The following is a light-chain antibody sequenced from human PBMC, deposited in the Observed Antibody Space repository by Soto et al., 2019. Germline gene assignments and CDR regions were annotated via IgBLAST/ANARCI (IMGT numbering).Light chain of an antibody. J-gene: IGLJ3*02. CDR1: SSNIGSNY. CDR2: RNN. CDR3: AAWDDSLSGLWV. V-gene: IGLV1-47*01. Sequence: VVTQPPSASGTPGQRVTISCSGSSSNIGSNYVFWYQQVPRTAPKLLISRNNQRPSGVPARFSGSKSGTSASLAISGLRSEDEADYYCAAWDDSLSGLWVFGGGTKLTVL.